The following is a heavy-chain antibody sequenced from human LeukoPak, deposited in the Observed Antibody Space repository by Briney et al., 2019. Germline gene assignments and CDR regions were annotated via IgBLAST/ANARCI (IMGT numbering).Heavy chain of an antibody. Sequence: GRSLRLSCAASGFTFSSYGMHWVRQAPGKGLEWVAVMWYDGSNKYYADSVKGRFTISRDNSKNTLYLQMNSLRAEDTTVYHCARDPHYYDSSGYSYWGQGTLVTVSS. CDR3: ARDPHYYDSSGYSY. CDR1: GFTFSSYG. V-gene: IGHV3-33*01. D-gene: IGHD3-22*01. CDR2: MWYDGSNK. J-gene: IGHJ4*02.